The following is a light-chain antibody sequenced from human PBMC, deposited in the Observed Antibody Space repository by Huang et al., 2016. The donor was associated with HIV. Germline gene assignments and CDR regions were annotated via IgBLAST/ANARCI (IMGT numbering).Light chain of an antibody. J-gene: IGKJ1*01. CDR3: QQYGTSPLT. CDR2: GAS. V-gene: IGKV3-20*01. CDR1: ETIASNY. Sequence: EVVLTQSPGTLSLSPGIRVALSCRASETIASNYLAWYRQSPGQAPRLLIYGASNRATDTPDRFSGSGSGTDFTLTITKLEPEDSAVYYCQQYGTSPLTFGQGTRVEIK.